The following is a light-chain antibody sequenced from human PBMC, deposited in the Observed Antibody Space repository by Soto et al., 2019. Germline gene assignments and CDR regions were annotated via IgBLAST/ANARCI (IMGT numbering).Light chain of an antibody. CDR1: SGSVSTSYY. CDR3: VLYMGSGIYWV. Sequence: QTVVTQEPSFSVSPGGTVTLTCGLSSGSVSTSYYPSWYQQTPGQAPRTLIYNTNTRSSGVPDRFSGSILGNKAALTITGAQADDESDYYCVLYMGSGIYWVFGGGTKLTVL. J-gene: IGLJ3*02. V-gene: IGLV8-61*01. CDR2: NTN.